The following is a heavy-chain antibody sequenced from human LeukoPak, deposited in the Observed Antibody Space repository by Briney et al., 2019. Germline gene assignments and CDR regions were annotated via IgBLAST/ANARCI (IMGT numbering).Heavy chain of an antibody. Sequence: RSGGSLRLSCAASGFTFSSYSMNWVRQAPGKGLEWVSSISSSSYIYYADSVKGRFTISRDNAKNSLYLQMNSLRAEDTAVYYCARYNWNDGRNFDYWGQGTLVTVSS. CDR3: ARYNWNDGRNFDY. CDR2: ISSSSYI. J-gene: IGHJ4*02. CDR1: GFTFSSYS. V-gene: IGHV3-21*01. D-gene: IGHD1-1*01.